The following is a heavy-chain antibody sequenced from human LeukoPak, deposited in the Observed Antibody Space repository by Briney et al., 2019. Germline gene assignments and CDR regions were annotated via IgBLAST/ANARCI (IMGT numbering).Heavy chain of an antibody. J-gene: IGHJ4*02. CDR1: GYTFTSYY. V-gene: IGHV1-46*01. CDR3: ARDYSGYDRFDY. D-gene: IGHD5-12*01. CDR2: INPRVGTT. Sequence: ASVTVSFKSSGYTFTSYYMHWVRQAPGQGLEWVGIINPRVGTTNDAQKFQCRVTMTSDTSTSTIYMELSSLRSEDTAVYYCARDYSGYDRFDYWGQGTLVTVSS.